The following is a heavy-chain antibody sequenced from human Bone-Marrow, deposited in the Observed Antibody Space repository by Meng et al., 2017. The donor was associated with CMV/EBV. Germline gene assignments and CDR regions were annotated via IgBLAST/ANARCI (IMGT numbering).Heavy chain of an antibody. Sequence: SVKVSCKASGGTFSSYAISWVRQAPGQGLEWMGGIIPIFGTANYAQKFQGRVTITTDESTSTAYMELSSLRSEDTAVYYCSGHSGLATIITYGMDVWGQGTTVTVSS. J-gene: IGHJ6*02. V-gene: IGHV1-69*05. D-gene: IGHD5-24*01. CDR1: GGTFSSYA. CDR2: IIPIFGTA. CDR3: SGHSGLATIITYGMDV.